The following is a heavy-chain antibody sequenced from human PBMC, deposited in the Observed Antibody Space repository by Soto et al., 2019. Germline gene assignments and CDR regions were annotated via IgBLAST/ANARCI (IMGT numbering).Heavy chain of an antibody. CDR2: ISSSSSYI. V-gene: IGHV3-21*01. CDR3: ARGQTSGGPIDY. J-gene: IGHJ4*02. CDR1: GFTFSSYS. D-gene: IGHD2-15*01. Sequence: GGSLRLSCAASGFTFSSYSMNWVRQAPGKGLEWVSSISSSSSYIYYADSVKGRFTISRDNAKNSLYLQMNSLRAEDTAVYYCARGQTSGGPIDYWGQGTLVTVSS.